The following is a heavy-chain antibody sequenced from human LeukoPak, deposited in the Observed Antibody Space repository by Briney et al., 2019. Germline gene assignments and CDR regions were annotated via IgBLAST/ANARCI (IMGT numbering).Heavy chain of an antibody. CDR3: ARLLSGN. CDR1: GFTFSSYA. Sequence: LPGRSLRLSCAASGFTFSSYAMHWVRQAPGKGLEWVAVVSHDGSNKYYADSVKGRFTISRDNSKNTLYLQMNSLRAEDTAVYYCARLLSGNWGQGTLVTVSS. V-gene: IGHV3-30*04. J-gene: IGHJ4*02. CDR2: VSHDGSNK. D-gene: IGHD2-15*01.